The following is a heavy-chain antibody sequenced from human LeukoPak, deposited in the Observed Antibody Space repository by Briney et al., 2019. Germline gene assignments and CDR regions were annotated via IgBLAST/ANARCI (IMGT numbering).Heavy chain of an antibody. CDR1: GFTFSSYA. D-gene: IGHD2-8*01. CDR2: ISGSGGST. Sequence: PGGSLRLSCAASGFTFSSYAMSWVRQAPGKGLEWVSAISGSGGSTYYADSVKGWFTISRDNSKNTLYLQMNSLRAEDTAVYYCAKAEYCTNGVCGDYWGQGTLVTVSS. CDR3: AKAEYCTNGVCGDY. J-gene: IGHJ4*02. V-gene: IGHV3-23*01.